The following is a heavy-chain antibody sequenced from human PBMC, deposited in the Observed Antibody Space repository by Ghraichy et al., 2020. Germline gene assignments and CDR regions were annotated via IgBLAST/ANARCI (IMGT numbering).Heavy chain of an antibody. Sequence: ASVKVSCKASGYTFTSYGISWVRQAPGQGLEWMGWISAYNGNTNYAQKLQGRVTMTTDTSTSTAYMELRSLRSDDTAVYYCAREWLRLRNYYYYYGMDVWGQGTTVTVSS. CDR1: GYTFTSYG. J-gene: IGHJ6*02. CDR2: ISAYNGNT. V-gene: IGHV1-18*01. CDR3: AREWLRLRNYYYYYGMDV. D-gene: IGHD5-12*01.